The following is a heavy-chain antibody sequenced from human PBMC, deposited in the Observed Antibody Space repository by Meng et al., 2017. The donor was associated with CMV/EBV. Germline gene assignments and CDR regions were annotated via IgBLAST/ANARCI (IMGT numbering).Heavy chain of an antibody. D-gene: IGHD1-7*01. CDR3: AREGGTTAGMDV. CDR1: GFTFSSYA. CDR2: ISGSGGST. J-gene: IGHJ6*02. V-gene: IGHV3-23*01. Sequence: GESLKISCAASGFTFSSYAMSWVRQAPGKGLEWVSAISGSGGSTYYADSVKGRFTISRDNSKNTLYLQMNSLRAEDTAVYYCAREGGTTAGMDVWGQGTTVTVSS.